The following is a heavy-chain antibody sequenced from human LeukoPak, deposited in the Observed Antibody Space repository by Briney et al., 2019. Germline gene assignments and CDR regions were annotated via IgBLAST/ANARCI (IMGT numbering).Heavy chain of an antibody. Sequence: QPGGSLRLSCAASGFTFSTYGMNWVRQAPGKGLEWVSAISGSGGSTYYVDSVKGRFTISRDNSKNTLYLQMNSLRAEDTAVYYCATSRLDYFDYWGQGTLVTVSS. CDR3: ATSRLDYFDY. V-gene: IGHV3-23*01. CDR2: ISGSGGST. CDR1: GFTFSTYG. J-gene: IGHJ4*02.